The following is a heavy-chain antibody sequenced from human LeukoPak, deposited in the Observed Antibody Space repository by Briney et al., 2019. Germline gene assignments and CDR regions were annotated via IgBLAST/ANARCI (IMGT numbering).Heavy chain of an antibody. CDR1: GFTFSSYS. CDR2: ISSSSSYI. Sequence: GGSLRLSCAASGFTFSSYSMNWVRQAPGKGLEWVSSISSSSSYIYYADSVKGRFTISRDNAKNSLYLQMNSLRAEDTAVYYCARDSHGSAYNWFDPWGQGTLVTVSS. J-gene: IGHJ5*02. V-gene: IGHV3-21*01. D-gene: IGHD3-10*01. CDR3: ARDSHGSAYNWFDP.